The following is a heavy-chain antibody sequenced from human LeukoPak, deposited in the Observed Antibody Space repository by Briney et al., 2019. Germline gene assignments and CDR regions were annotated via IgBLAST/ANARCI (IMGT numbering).Heavy chain of an antibody. Sequence: PGGSLRLSCAASGFTFSDYYMTWIRQAPGKGLEWVSYLSGSGASTFYADSVKGRFTISRDNAKNTFYLQMNNLSAGDTAVYYCAREKGGLVPFDYCGQGTLVTVSS. CDR2: LSGSGAST. CDR3: AREKGGLVPFDY. D-gene: IGHD6-19*01. V-gene: IGHV3-11*01. J-gene: IGHJ4*02. CDR1: GFTFSDYY.